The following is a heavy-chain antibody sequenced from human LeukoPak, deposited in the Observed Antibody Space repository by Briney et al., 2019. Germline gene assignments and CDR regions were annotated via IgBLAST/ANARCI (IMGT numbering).Heavy chain of an antibody. CDR3: VGELLPYYGMDV. CDR2: ISPSGDWT. D-gene: IGHD3-10*01. CDR1: GFTFTNHP. Sequence: GGSLRLSCSASGFTFTNHPMHWVRQASGKRLEYVSAISPSGDWTWYADSVKGRFTISRDNSKNTLYLQMNSLRAEDTAVYYSVGELLPYYGMDVWGQGTTVTVSS. V-gene: IGHV3-64*04. J-gene: IGHJ6*02.